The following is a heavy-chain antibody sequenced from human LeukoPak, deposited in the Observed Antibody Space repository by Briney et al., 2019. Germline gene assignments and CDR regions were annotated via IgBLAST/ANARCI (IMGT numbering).Heavy chain of an antibody. J-gene: IGHJ4*02. CDR2: ISGSGGST. D-gene: IGHD5-12*01. CDR3: AKDWDIGPDY. V-gene: IGHV3-23*01. Sequence: GASVKVSCKASGGTFISYAMSWVRQAPGKGLEWVSAISGSGGSTYYADSVKGRFTISRDNSKNTLYLQMNSLRAEDTAVYYCAKDWDIGPDYWGQGTLVTVSS. CDR1: GGTFISYA.